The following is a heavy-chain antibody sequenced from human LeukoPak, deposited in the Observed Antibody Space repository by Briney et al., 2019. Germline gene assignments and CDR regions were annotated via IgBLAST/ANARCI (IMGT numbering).Heavy chain of an antibody. J-gene: IGHJ4*02. D-gene: IGHD3-16*01. CDR1: GGSLSSYY. CDR2: IYPSGYT. CDR3: ARLRTGGQYYFDY. Sequence: KPSETLSLTCTVSGGSLSSYYWSWIRQPAGKGLEWIGRIYPSGYTNYNPSLKSRVTMSVDTSKNQFSLKLSSVTAADTAVFYCARLRTGGQYYFDYWGQGTLVTVSS. V-gene: IGHV4-4*07.